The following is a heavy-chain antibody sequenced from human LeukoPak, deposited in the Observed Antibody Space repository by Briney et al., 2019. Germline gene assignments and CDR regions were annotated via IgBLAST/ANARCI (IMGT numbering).Heavy chain of an antibody. D-gene: IGHD2-2*01. CDR1: GFTVSSNY. J-gene: IGHJ4*02. Sequence: GGSLRLSRAASGFTVSSNYMSWVRQAPGKGLEWVSVIYSGGSTYYADSVKGRFTISRDNSKNALFLQMNSLRAEDTAVYYCAKSGPYCSSTSCNYFDYWGQGTLVTVSS. CDR3: AKSGPYCSSTSCNYFDY. CDR2: IYSGGST. V-gene: IGHV3-53*01.